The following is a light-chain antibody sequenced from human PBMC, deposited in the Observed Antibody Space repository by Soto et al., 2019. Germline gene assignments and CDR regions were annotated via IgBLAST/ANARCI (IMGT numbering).Light chain of an antibody. V-gene: IGKV3-20*01. CDR2: DAS. J-gene: IGKJ4*01. CDR3: QQYGSSPPLT. CDR1: QSVSTY. Sequence: EIVLTQSPGTLSLSPGERATLSCRASQSVSTYLAWYKQKPGQAPRLLISDASSRAPGIPDRFSGSGSGTDFTLTISRLEPEDFAVYYCQQYGSSPPLTFGGGTKVDIK.